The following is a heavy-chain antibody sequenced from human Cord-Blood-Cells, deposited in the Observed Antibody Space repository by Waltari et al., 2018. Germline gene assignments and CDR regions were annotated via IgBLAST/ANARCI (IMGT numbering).Heavy chain of an antibody. CDR3: ARMVSVRGVIFDY. D-gene: IGHD3-10*01. CDR2: INHSGST. Sequence: QVQLQQWGAGLVKPSETLSLTCAVYGGSFSGYSWTWIRQPPGKGLEWIGEINHSGSTNYNPSLKSRVTISVDTSKNQFSLKLSSVTAADTAVYYCARMVSVRGVIFDYWGQGTLVTVSS. J-gene: IGHJ4*02. V-gene: IGHV4-34*01. CDR1: GGSFSGYS.